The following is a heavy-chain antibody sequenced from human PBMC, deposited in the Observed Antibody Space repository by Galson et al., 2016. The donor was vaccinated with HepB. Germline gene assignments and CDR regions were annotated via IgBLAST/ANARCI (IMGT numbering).Heavy chain of an antibody. J-gene: IGHJ3*02. Sequence: TLSLTCAVSGAFISSGGYSWNWIRQPPGKGLEWVGYIYHSGSAFYNPSLNSRVTISVDTSKNQFSLEVNSVTAADTAVYYCARDPTRPWANDASDIWGQGTMVTVSS. CDR3: ARDPTRPWANDASDI. CDR2: IYHSGSA. V-gene: IGHV4-30-2*01. D-gene: IGHD1-1*01. CDR1: GAFISSGGYS.